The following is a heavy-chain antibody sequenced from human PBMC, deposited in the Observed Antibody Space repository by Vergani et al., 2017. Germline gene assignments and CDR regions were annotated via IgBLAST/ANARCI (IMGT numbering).Heavy chain of an antibody. CDR2: IYTSGST. CDR1: GGSICSGSYY. Sequence: QVQLQESGPGLVKPSQTLSLTCTVSGGSICSGSYYWSWIRQPAGKGLEWIGRIYTSGSTNYNPSLKSRVTISVDTSKNQCSLKLSSVTAADTAVYYCARVPYYYYYMDVWGKGTTVTVSS. CDR3: ARVPYYYYYMDV. V-gene: IGHV4-61*02. J-gene: IGHJ6*03.